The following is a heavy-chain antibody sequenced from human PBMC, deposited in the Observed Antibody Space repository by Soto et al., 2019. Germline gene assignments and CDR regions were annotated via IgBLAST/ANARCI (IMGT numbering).Heavy chain of an antibody. Sequence: QVQLVQSGAEVKKPGASVKVSCKASGYTFTSYGISWVRQAPGQGLEWMGWISAYNGNTNYAQKLQGRVTLTTDTPTSTASMELRSLRSDDTAVYYCASSLLVGYGLEGESDWGQGTLVTVSS. CDR2: ISAYNGNT. V-gene: IGHV1-18*01. CDR1: GYTFTSYG. J-gene: IGHJ4*02. CDR3: ASSLLVGYGLEGESD. D-gene: IGHD5-18*01.